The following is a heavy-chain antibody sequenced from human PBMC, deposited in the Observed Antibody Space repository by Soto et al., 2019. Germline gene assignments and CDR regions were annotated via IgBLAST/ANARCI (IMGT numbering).Heavy chain of an antibody. CDR1: GYTFSDYD. CDR3: ARGIIQGVDS. J-gene: IGHJ5*01. D-gene: IGHD1-1*01. V-gene: IGHV1-8*01. Sequence: QVPLVQSGAEVKNPGASVKVSCKASGYTFSDYDMNWVRQATGQGREWMGWMSPNSGHTGYVQKFQGRVTMTRDISVGTAYMELSDLRSEDTAVYFCARGIIQGVDSWGQGTLVIVSS. CDR2: MSPNSGHT.